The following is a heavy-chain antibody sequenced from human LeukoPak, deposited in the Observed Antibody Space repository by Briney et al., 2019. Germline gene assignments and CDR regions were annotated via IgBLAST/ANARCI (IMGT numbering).Heavy chain of an antibody. CDR3: ARVVGVSSSWYVY. J-gene: IGHJ4*02. D-gene: IGHD6-13*01. CDR2: INPNSGGT. V-gene: IGHV1-2*02. Sequence: ATVKVSCTPSGYTFTGNYMHWVRQAPGQGLEWMGWINPNSGGTNYAQKFQGRVTMTRDTSISTAYMELSRLRSDDTAVYYCARVVGVSSSWYVYWGQGTLVTVSS. CDR1: GYTFTGNY.